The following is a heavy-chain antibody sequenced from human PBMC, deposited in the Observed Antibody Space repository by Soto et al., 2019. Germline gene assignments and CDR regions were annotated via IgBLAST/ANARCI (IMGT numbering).Heavy chain of an antibody. D-gene: IGHD5-12*01. J-gene: IGHJ4*02. CDR3: VSLGYSGYEHFDY. Sequence: EVQLVESGGGLVQPGGSLRLSCAASGFTFSSYSMNWVRQAPGKGLEWVSYISSSSSTIYYADSVKGRFTISRDNAKNSLYLQMNSLRAEDTAVYYCVSLGYSGYEHFDYGGQGTLVTVSS. CDR1: GFTFSSYS. V-gene: IGHV3-48*01. CDR2: ISSSSSTI.